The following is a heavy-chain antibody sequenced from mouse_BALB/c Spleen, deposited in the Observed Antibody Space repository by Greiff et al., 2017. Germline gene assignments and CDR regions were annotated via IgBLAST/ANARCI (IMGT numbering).Heavy chain of an antibody. CDR3: ARDSSYWYFDV. CDR1: GFTFSSYG. CDR2: INSNGGST. V-gene: IGHV5-6-3*01. D-gene: IGHD1-1*01. Sequence: EVKLMESGGGLVQPGGSLKLSCAASGFTFSSYGMSWVRQTPDKRLELVATINSNGGSTYYPDSVKGRFTISRDNAKNTLYLQMSSLKSEDTAMYYCARDSSYWYFDVWGAGTTVTVSS. J-gene: IGHJ1*01.